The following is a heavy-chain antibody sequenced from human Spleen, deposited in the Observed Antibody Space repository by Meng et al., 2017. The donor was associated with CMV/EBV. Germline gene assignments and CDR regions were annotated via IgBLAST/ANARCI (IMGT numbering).Heavy chain of an antibody. J-gene: IGHJ6*02. CDR1: GFTFSDHY. Sequence: GESLKISCTASGFTFSDHYMDWVRQAPGKGLEWVGRIKSKTDGGTADYAAPVTGRFTISRDDSKNTLYLQMNSLRAEDTAVYYCAKDLTTSRGMDVWGQGTTVTVSS. V-gene: IGHV3-15*01. D-gene: IGHD4-17*01. CDR3: AKDLTTSRGMDV. CDR2: IKSKTDGGTA.